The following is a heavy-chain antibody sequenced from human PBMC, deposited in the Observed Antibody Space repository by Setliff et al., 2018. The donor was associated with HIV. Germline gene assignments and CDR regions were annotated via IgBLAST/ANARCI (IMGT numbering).Heavy chain of an antibody. CDR3: ARRSDWFDP. CDR2: IYTTGST. Sequence: PSETLSLTCTVSGGSIGSYYWSWFRQTPGKGLEWIGYIYTTGSTNYNPSLKSRVTMSVDTSKNQFSLRLTSVTAADTAVYFCARRSDWFDPWGQGTLVTVSS. J-gene: IGHJ5*02. CDR1: GGSIGSYY. V-gene: IGHV4-4*09.